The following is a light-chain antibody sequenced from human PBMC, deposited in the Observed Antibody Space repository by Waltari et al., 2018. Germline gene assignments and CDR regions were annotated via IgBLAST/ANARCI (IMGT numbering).Light chain of an antibody. J-gene: IGKJ4*01. CDR2: ATS. CDR3: QQSYSAFRT. Sequence: DIQMTQSPSSLSSSLGDRVTIPCRASQNLGHYLNWFQQRPGKAPKLLIFATSGLQSGVPPRFSGSGSGTDFTLTISSLQPEDSATYYCQQSYSAFRTFGGGTKVQIK. CDR1: QNLGHY. V-gene: IGKV1-39*01.